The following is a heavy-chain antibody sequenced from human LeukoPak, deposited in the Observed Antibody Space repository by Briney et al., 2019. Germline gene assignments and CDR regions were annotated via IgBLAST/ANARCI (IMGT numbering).Heavy chain of an antibody. Sequence: GGSLRLSCAASGFTFSSYAMHWVRQAPGKGLEWVAVISYDGSNKYYADSVKGRFTISRDNSKNTLYLQMNSLRAGDTAVYYCARVRGYCSSTSCYSLDYWGQGTLVTVSS. D-gene: IGHD2-2*02. CDR3: ARVRGYCSSTSCYSLDY. CDR2: ISYDGSNK. CDR1: GFTFSSYA. J-gene: IGHJ4*02. V-gene: IGHV3-30*04.